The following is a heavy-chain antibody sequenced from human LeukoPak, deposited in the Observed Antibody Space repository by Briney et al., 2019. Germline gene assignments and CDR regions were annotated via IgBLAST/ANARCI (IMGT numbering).Heavy chain of an antibody. V-gene: IGHV3-11*01. Sequence: GGSLRLSCAASGFTFSDYYMSWVRQAPGKGLEWVSYLTSSGYTKYYADSVEGRFTISRDNAKKSLYLQMNSLRAEDTAVYYCARGQSRTAFDYWGQEPWSPSPQ. CDR3: ARGQSRTAFDY. D-gene: IGHD1-14*01. CDR1: GFTFSDYY. CDR2: LTSSGYTK. J-gene: IGHJ4*01.